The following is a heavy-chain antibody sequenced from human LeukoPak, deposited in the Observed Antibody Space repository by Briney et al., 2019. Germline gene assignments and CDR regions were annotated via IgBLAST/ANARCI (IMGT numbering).Heavy chain of an antibody. CDR3: ARIRGGNNYHFDY. CDR2: INPNSGGT. J-gene: IGHJ4*02. V-gene: IGHV1-2*02. CDR1: GYTFTDYY. Sequence: ASVKVSCKASGYTFTDYYIHWVRQPPGQGLEWMGWINPNSGGTNYAQKFQGRVTMTKDTSISTGYMELSRLRSDDTAVYYCARIRGGNNYHFDYWGQGTLVTVSS. D-gene: IGHD1-26*01.